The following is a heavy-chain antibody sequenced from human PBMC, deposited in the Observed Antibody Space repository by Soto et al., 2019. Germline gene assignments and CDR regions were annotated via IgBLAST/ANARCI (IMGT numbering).Heavy chain of an antibody. CDR2: IYSGGST. CDR1: GFTVSSNY. D-gene: IGHD5-12*01. V-gene: IGHV3-53*02. Sequence: EVQLVETGGGLIQPGGSLRLSCAASGFTVSSNYMSWVRQAPGKGLEWGSVIYSGGSTYYADSVKGRFTISRDNSKNTLYLQMNSLRAEDTAVYYCARDHVYSGYGNYWGQGTLVTVSS. CDR3: ARDHVYSGYGNY. J-gene: IGHJ4*02.